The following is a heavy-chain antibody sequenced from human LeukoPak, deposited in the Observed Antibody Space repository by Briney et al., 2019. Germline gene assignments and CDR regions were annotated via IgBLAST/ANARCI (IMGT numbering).Heavy chain of an antibody. CDR2: INHSGST. D-gene: IGHD2-15*01. Sequence: SETLSLTCAVYGGSFSGYYWSWIRQPPGKGLEWIGEINHSGSTNYNPSLKSRVTISVDTSKNQFSLKLSSVTAADTAVYYCARVSESGGSLDAFDIWGQGTMVTVSS. CDR3: ARVSESGGSLDAFDI. V-gene: IGHV4-34*01. J-gene: IGHJ3*02. CDR1: GGSFSGYY.